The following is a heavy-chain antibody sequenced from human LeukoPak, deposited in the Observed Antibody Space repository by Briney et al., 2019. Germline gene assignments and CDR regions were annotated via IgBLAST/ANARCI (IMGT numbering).Heavy chain of an antibody. CDR2: INPNSGGT. V-gene: IGHV1-2*02. J-gene: IGHJ3*01. CDR3: ARVRTAAVGATGAFDV. CDR1: GYTFTGYY. Sequence: ASVKVSCKASGYTFTGYYMHWVRQAPGQGLEWMGWINPNSGGTNYAQKFQGRVTMTRDTSISTVYMELRSLRSDDMAVYYCARVRTAAVGATGAFDVWGQGTMVIVSS. D-gene: IGHD1-26*01.